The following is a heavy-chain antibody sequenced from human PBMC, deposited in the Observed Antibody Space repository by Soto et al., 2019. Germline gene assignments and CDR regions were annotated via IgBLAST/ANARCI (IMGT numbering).Heavy chain of an antibody. CDR1: GGSFSGYY. CDR2: INHSGST. V-gene: IGHV4-34*01. J-gene: IGHJ6*02. Sequence: QVQLQQWGAGLLKPSETLSLTCAVYGGSFSGYYWSWIRQPPGKGLEWIGEINHSGSTNYNPSLKSRVTIAVDTSKNQYSLKLSSVTAADTAVYDFARYLDYGMDVWGQGTTVTVSS. CDR3: ARYLDYGMDV.